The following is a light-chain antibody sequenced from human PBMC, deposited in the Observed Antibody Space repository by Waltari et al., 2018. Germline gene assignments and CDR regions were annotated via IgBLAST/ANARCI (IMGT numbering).Light chain of an antibody. V-gene: IGKV3-20*01. CDR1: PSIGNNY. CDR2: AAS. J-gene: IGKJ1*01. CDR3: HQYDRSPWT. Sequence: ETVLTQSPGTLSLSSGARATLPCRASPSIGNNYLAWYQQKPGQAPRLLIYAASIRATGIPDRFSGSGSGTAFTLTISRLEPEDFAVFYCHQYDRSPWTFGQGTKVEF.